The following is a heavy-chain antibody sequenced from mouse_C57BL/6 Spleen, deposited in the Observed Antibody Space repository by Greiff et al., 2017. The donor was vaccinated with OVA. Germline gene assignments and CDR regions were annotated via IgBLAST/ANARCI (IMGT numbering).Heavy chain of an antibody. CDR2: ISYSGST. V-gene: IGHV3-1*01. Sequence: EVQLVESGPGMVKPSQSLSLTCTVTGYSITSGYDWHWIRHFPGNKLEWMGYISYSGSTNYNPSLKSRISITHDTSKNHFFLKLNSVTTEDTATYYCARGGGAYDYDYAMDYWGQGTSVTVSS. D-gene: IGHD2-4*01. CDR3: ARGGGAYDYDYAMDY. CDR1: GYSITSGYD. J-gene: IGHJ4*01.